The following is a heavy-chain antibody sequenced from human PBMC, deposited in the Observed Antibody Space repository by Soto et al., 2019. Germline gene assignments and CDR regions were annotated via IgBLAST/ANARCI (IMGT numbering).Heavy chain of an antibody. V-gene: IGHV5-51*01. CDR3: ARHFSSIWYYFNX. J-gene: IGHJ4*02. Sequence: GESLKISCKASGYSFPLYWIGWVRQMPGKGLEWMGIIYPDDSDSRYSQSFQGQVTFSVDKSLRTAYLQWNSLKASDTAMYYCARHFSSIWYYFNXWGQGTLFTVSX. CDR1: GYSFPLYW. CDR2: IYPDDSDS. D-gene: IGHD6-13*01.